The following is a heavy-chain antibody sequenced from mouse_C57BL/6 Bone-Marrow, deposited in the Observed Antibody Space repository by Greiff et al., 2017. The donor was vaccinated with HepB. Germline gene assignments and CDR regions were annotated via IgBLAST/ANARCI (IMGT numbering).Heavy chain of an antibody. CDR2: ISDGGSYT. D-gene: IGHD1-1*01. Sequence: EVKVEESGGGLVKPGGSLKLSCAASGFTFSSYAMSWVRQTPEKRLEWVATISDGGSYTYYPDNVKGRFTISRDNAKNNLYLQMSHLKSEDTAMYYCARASSYLYYYAMDYWGQGTSVTVSS. J-gene: IGHJ4*01. CDR1: GFTFSSYA. V-gene: IGHV5-4*03. CDR3: ARASSYLYYYAMDY.